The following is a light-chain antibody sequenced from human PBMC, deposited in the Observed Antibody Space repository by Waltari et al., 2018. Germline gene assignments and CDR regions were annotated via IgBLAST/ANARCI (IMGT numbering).Light chain of an antibody. CDR1: SSHGGGYIY. Sequence: QSALTQPRSVSGSPGQSVTISCTGTSSHGGGYIYFSWYQQHPGRAPKLIIYDVDKRPSGVPDRFFGSKSGNTASLTISGLQADDESDFYCCSYAASVHWLFGGGTKVTVL. CDR2: DVD. V-gene: IGLV2-11*02. CDR3: CSYAASVHWL. J-gene: IGLJ3*02.